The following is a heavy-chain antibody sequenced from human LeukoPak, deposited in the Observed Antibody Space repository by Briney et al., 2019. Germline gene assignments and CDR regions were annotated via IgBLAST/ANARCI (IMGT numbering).Heavy chain of an antibody. CDR2: ITCSGSTI. V-gene: IGHV3-48*03. CDR3: ARDSYYYDSSGYYGMDV. J-gene: IGHJ6*02. Sequence: GGSLRLSCAASGFTFSSYEMNWVRQAPGKGLEWVSYITCSGSTIYYADSVKGRFTISRDNAKNSLYLQMNSLRAEDTALYHCARDSYYYDSSGYYGMDVWGQGTTVTVSS. D-gene: IGHD3-22*01. CDR1: GFTFSSYE.